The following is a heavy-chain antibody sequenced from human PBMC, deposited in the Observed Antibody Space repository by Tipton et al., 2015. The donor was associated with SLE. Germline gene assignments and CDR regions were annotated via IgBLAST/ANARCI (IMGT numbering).Heavy chain of an antibody. CDR1: GGSFSGYY. V-gene: IGHV4-34*01. Sequence: GLVKPSETLSLTCAVYGGSFSGYYWSWIRQPPGKGLEWIGEINHSGSTNYNPSLKSRVTISVDTSKNQFSLKLSSVTAADTAVYYCAGGGLRFLEWFDYWGQGTLVTVSS. D-gene: IGHD3-3*01. CDR3: AGGGLRFLEWFDY. J-gene: IGHJ4*02. CDR2: INHSGST.